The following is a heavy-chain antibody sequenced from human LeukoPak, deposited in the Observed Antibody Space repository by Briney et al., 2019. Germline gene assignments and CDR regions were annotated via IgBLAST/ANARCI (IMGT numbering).Heavy chain of an antibody. CDR1: GFTFSSYS. D-gene: IGHD2-21*02. CDR2: ISITTNTI. V-gene: IGHV3-48*04. CDR3: VRDPSAYCGGDCPDY. Sequence: GGSLRLSCAASGFTFSSYSMNWVRQAPGKGLEWVSYISITTNTICYGDSVKGRFTISRDNAKNSLYLQMNSLRAEDTAVYYCVRDPSAYCGGDCPDYWGQGTLVTVSS. J-gene: IGHJ4*02.